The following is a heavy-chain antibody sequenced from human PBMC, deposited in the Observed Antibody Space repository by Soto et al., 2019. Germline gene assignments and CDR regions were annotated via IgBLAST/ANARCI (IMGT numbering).Heavy chain of an antibody. CDR3: AREGGYYGSGRKFDY. CDR1: GGSVSSGSYY. J-gene: IGHJ4*02. Sequence: SETLSLTCTVSGGSVSSGSYYWSWIRQPPGKGLEWIGNIYYSGSTNYNPSLKSRVTISVDTSKNQFSLKLSSVTAADTAVYYCAREGGYYGSGRKFDYWGQGTLVTVSS. D-gene: IGHD3-10*01. CDR2: IYYSGST. V-gene: IGHV4-61*01.